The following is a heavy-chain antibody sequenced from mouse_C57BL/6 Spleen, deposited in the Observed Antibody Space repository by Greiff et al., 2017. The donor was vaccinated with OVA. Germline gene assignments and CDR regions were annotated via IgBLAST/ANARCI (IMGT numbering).Heavy chain of an antibody. V-gene: IGHV7-1*01. Sequence: EVHLVESGGGLVQSGRSLRLSCATSGFTFSDFYMEWVRQAPGKGLEWIAASRNKANDYTTEYSASVKGRFIVSRDTSQSILYLQMNALRAEDTAIYYCARDAGWERWYFDVWGTGTTVTVSS. CDR3: ARDAGWERWYFDV. CDR2: SRNKANDYTT. J-gene: IGHJ1*03. D-gene: IGHD4-1*01. CDR1: GFTFSDFY.